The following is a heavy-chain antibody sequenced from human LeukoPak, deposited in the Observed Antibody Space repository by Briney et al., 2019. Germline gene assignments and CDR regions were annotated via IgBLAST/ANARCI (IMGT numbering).Heavy chain of an antibody. Sequence: ASXXVSCKASGYTFTSYYIHWVRQAPGQGIEWMGWINPNSGGTNYAQTFQGRVTITRDTSITTAYMELSSLRSDDTAVYYCARLRDSSSYYFDYWGQGTLVTVSS. CDR2: INPNSGGT. V-gene: IGHV1-2*02. J-gene: IGHJ4*02. CDR3: ARLRDSSSYYFDY. CDR1: GYTFTSYY.